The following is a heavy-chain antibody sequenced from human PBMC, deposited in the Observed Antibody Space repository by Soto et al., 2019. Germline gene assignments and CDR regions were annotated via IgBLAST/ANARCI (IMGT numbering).Heavy chain of an antibody. Sequence: PGGSLRLSCAASGFTFSSYSISWVRQAPWKGLEWVSAISGSGGSTYYADSVKGRFTISRDNSKNTLYLQMNSLRAEDTAVYYCAKEPLDCSSTRCYLKWFDPCGQGTLVPVSS. D-gene: IGHD2-2*01. CDR2: ISGSGGST. J-gene: IGHJ5*02. CDR1: GFTFSSYS. CDR3: AKEPLDCSSTRCYLKWFDP. V-gene: IGHV3-23*01.